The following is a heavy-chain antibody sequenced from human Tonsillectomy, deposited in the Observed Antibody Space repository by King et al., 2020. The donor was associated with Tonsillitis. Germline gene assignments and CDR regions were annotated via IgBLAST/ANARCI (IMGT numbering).Heavy chain of an antibody. J-gene: IGHJ3*02. CDR2: IYDSGST. CDR1: GGFIIGYY. Sequence: QLQESGPGLVKPSETLSLSCTVSGGFIIGYYWTWIRQPPGKGLEWIGYIYDSGSTYYNPSLKSRVAISVDTSKNQFSLRLRSVTAADTAGYYWARHHMRPTCQLLTDAFDIWGQGTMVTVSS. D-gene: IGHD2-21*01. CDR3: ARHHMRPTCQLLTDAFDI. V-gene: IGHV4-59*08.